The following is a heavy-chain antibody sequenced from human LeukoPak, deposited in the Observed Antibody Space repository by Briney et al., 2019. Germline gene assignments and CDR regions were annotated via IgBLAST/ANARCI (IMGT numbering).Heavy chain of an antibody. D-gene: IGHD6-19*01. CDR3: ARDQRTYSSGWYVGVPDYYYMDV. J-gene: IGHJ6*03. CDR2: INPNSGGT. Sequence: ASVKVSCEASGYTFTGYYMHWVRQAPGQGLECMGWINPNSGGTNYAQKFQGRVTMTRDTSISTAYMELSRLRSDETAVYYCARDQRTYSSGWYVGVPDYYYMDVWGKGTKVSVSS. CDR1: GYTFTGYY. V-gene: IGHV1-2*02.